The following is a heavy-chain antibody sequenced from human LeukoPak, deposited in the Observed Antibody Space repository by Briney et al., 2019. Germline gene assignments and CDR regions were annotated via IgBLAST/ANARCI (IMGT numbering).Heavy chain of an antibody. D-gene: IGHD3-22*01. CDR1: GFTFSSYG. CDR2: IRYDGSNK. Sequence: PGGSLRLSCAASGFTFSSYGMHWVRQAPGKGLEWVAFIRYDGSNKYYADSVKGRFTISRDNSKNTLYLQMNSLRAEDTAVYYCAKDHRKAYYYDSSGYSHFDYWGQGTLVTVSS. J-gene: IGHJ4*02. CDR3: AKDHRKAYYYDSSGYSHFDY. V-gene: IGHV3-30*02.